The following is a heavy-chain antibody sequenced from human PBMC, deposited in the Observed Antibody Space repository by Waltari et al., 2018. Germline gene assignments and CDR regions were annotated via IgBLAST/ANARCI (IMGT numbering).Heavy chain of an antibody. CDR1: GGSLSSSSYY. Sequence: QLPLQESGPGLVTPSDPLSLTCTVSGGSLSSSSYYWAWIRQPPGKGLELIGSIYYSGSTYYNPSLKSRVTISVDTSKNQFSLKLSSVTAADTAVYYCARDRIGWKWNYFDYWGQGTLVTVSS. CDR2: IYYSGST. D-gene: IGHD1-1*01. CDR3: ARDRIGWKWNYFDY. V-gene: IGHV4-39*07. J-gene: IGHJ4*02.